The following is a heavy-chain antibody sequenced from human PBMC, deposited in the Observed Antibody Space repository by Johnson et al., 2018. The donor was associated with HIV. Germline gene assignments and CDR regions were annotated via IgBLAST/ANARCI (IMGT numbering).Heavy chain of an antibody. CDR2: IFSVGDV. Sequence: VQLVESGGGVVQPGRSLRLSCAASGFTFSDYYMSWVRQAPGKGLEWVSVIFSVGDVYYADSVKGRFTISRDNSKNTLYLQMNSLRAEDTAVYYCAREGAAAGPTDAFDIWGQGTMVTVSS. CDR3: AREGAAAGPTDAFDI. J-gene: IGHJ3*02. CDR1: GFTFSDYY. V-gene: IGHV3-66*02. D-gene: IGHD6-13*01.